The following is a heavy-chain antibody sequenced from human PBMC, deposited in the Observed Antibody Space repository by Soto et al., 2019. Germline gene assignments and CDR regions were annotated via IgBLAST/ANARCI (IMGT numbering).Heavy chain of an antibody. CDR1: GFTFSSYA. CDR3: AKGLRNPYGDYGVLDY. Sequence: GGSLRLSCAASGFTFSSYAMSWVRQAPGKGLEWVSAISGSGGSTYYADSVKGRFTISRDNSKNTLYLQMNSLRAEDTAVYYCAKGLRNPYGDYGVLDYWGQGTLVTVSS. D-gene: IGHD4-17*01. CDR2: ISGSGGST. V-gene: IGHV3-23*01. J-gene: IGHJ4*02.